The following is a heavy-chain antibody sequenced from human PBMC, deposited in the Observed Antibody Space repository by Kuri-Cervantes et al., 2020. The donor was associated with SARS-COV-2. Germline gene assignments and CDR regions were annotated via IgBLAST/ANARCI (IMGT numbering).Heavy chain of an antibody. J-gene: IGHJ6*03. D-gene: IGHD1-26*01. CDR2: INQDGSEK. Sequence: ETLSLTCAASGFTFSSYWMSWVRQAPGKGLEWVASINQDGSEKYYVDSVKDRFTISRDTAKNSLYLQMNSLRAEDTAVYYCANTGIVGAKRSQHYNXXYYMDVWGKGTTVTVSS. CDR3: ANTGIVGAKRSQHYNXXYYMDV. V-gene: IGHV3-7*01. CDR1: GFTFSSYW.